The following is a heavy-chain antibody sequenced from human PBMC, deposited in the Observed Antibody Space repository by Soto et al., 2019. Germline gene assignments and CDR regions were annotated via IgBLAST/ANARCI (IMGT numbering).Heavy chain of an antibody. D-gene: IGHD4-17*01. Sequence: ASVKVSCKASGYTFTSYYMHWVRQAPGQGLEWMGIINPSGGSTSCAQKFQGRVTMTRDTSTSTVYMELSSLRSEDTAVYYCARDQTTVTTHDYFDYWGQGTLVTVSS. J-gene: IGHJ4*02. CDR1: GYTFTSYY. V-gene: IGHV1-46*03. CDR2: INPSGGST. CDR3: ARDQTTVTTHDYFDY.